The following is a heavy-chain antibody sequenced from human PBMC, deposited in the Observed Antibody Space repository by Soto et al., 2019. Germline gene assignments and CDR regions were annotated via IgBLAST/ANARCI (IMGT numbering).Heavy chain of an antibody. D-gene: IGHD3-10*01. CDR1: GYTFTNYA. CDR3: ARGPLLWGDV. J-gene: IGHJ6*02. V-gene: IGHV1-3*01. Sequence: QVQLVQSGAEVKKPEASVKVSCKASGYTFTNYAMHWVRQAPGQRLEWMGRINAGNGNTKYSQKFQGRVTITRDTSASTAYMELSSLRYEDTAVYYCARGPLLWGDVWGQGTTVTVSS. CDR2: INAGNGNT.